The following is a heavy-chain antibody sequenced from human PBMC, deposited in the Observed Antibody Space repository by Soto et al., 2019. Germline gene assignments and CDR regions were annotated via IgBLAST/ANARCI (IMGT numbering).Heavy chain of an antibody. V-gene: IGHV3-30-3*01. CDR2: ISDGGSNR. J-gene: IGHJ6*02. D-gene: IGHD2-15*01. CDR1: GFAFSRSA. Sequence: QVQLVESGGGVVQPGRSLTLSCAASGFAFSRSAMHWVRQAPGKGLEWVTLISDGGSNRHYADSAKGRFTVSRDNSNNILYLQMNSLREEDTAVYYCARDVLVVAAGLRYGMDVWGQGTAVTVSS. CDR3: ARDVLVVAAGLRYGMDV.